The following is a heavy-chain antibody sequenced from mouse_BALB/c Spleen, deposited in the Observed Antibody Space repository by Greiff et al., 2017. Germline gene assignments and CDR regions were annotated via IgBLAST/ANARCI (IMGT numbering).Heavy chain of an antibody. Sequence: QVQLQESGPGLVAPSQSLSITCTVSGFSLTSYGVHWVRQPPGKGLEWLGVIWAGGSTNYNSALMSRLSISKDNSKSQVFLKMNSLQTDDTAMYYCAREQNYYGYHFDYWGQGTTLTVSS. D-gene: IGHD1-2*01. CDR2: IWAGGST. J-gene: IGHJ2*01. CDR3: AREQNYYGYHFDY. V-gene: IGHV2-9*02. CDR1: GFSLTSYG.